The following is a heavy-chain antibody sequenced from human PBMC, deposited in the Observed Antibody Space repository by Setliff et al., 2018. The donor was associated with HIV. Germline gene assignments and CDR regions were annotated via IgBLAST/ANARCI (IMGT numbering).Heavy chain of an antibody. V-gene: IGHV4-61*09. J-gene: IGHJ6*03. CDR2: VYTSGST. D-gene: IGHD3-10*01. Sequence: SETLSLTCTVSGDSISSGAYYWTWLRQPAGKGLEWIGHVYTSGSTNYNPSLKSRVTISLDTSKNQFSLKVRSVIAADTALYYCARGRNYGSPYFYYMDVWATGTTVTVSS. CDR3: ARGRNYGSPYFYYMDV. CDR1: GDSISSGAYY.